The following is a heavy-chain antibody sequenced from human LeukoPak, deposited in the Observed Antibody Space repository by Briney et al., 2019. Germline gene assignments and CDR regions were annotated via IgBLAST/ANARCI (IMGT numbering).Heavy chain of an antibody. CDR3: ARDKSIATRPIFDY. CDR1: GFTFTTYA. Sequence: PRGSLTLFCAASGFTFTTYAMTWVRQAPGKGLEWVSFISGSGDSAYYADSVKGRFTISRDYSKNTLYLQMNSLRAEDTAIYYCARDKSIATRPIFDYWGQGTLDRVSS. V-gene: IGHV3-23*01. J-gene: IGHJ4*02. D-gene: IGHD6-6*01. CDR2: ISGSGDSA.